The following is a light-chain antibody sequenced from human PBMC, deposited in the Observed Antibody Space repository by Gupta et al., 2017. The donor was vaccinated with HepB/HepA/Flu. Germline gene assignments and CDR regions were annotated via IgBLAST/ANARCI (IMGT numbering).Light chain of an antibody. CDR3: AACDDSLNGVV. V-gene: IGLV1-44*01. J-gene: IGLJ2*01. Sequence: QSVLTQPPSASGTPGRGVIISRSGSRFILGSNTVNCYQQVPGSSPKLLIYSNNQRPSGVPDRYSGSKSDTSASLAISGLQSEDEAHYYCAACDDSLNGVVFGGGTKLTVL. CDR1: RFILGSNT. CDR2: SNN.